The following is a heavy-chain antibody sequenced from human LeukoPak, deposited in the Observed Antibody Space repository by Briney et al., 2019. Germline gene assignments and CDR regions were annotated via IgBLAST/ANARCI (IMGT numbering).Heavy chain of an antibody. Sequence: GGSLRLSCAASGFTFNTFAMNWVRQAPGKGLEWVSSISSSSSYIYYADSVKGRFTISRDNAKNSLYLQMNSLRAEDTAVYYCARSKRGTTFDYWGQGTLVTVSS. V-gene: IGHV3-21*01. CDR3: ARSKRGTTFDY. CDR1: GFTFNTFA. D-gene: IGHD1-7*01. J-gene: IGHJ4*02. CDR2: ISSSSSYI.